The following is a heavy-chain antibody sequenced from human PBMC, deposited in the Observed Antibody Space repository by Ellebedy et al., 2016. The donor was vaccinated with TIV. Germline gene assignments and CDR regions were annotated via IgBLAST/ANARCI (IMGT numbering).Heavy chain of an antibody. D-gene: IGHD2-2*01. CDR2: ISAYNGNT. Sequence: ASVKVSCXASGYTFTSYGISWVRQAPGQGLEWMGWISAYNGNTNYAQKLQGRVTMTTDTSTSTAYMELRSLRSDDTAVYYCARDGTRYCSSTSCYEGGDYWGQGTLVTVSS. J-gene: IGHJ4*02. CDR3: ARDGTRYCSSTSCYEGGDY. CDR1: GYTFTSYG. V-gene: IGHV1-18*01.